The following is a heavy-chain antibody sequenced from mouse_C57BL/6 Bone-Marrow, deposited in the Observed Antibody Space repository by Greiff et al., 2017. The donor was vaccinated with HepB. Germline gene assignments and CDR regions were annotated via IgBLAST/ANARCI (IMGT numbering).Heavy chain of an antibody. D-gene: IGHD2-4*01. CDR3: TRLDYDYDAPFAY. CDR1: GFTFSDYG. CDR2: ISNLAYSI. V-gene: IGHV5-15*01. Sequence: EVQRVESGGGLVQPGGSLKLSCAASGFTFSDYGMAWVRQAPRKGPEWVAFISNLAYSIYYADTVTGRFTISRENAKNTLYLEMSSLRSEDTAMYYCTRLDYDYDAPFAYWGQGTLVTVSA. J-gene: IGHJ3*01.